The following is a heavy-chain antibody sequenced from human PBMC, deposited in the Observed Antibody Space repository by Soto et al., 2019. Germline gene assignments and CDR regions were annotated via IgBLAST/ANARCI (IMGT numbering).Heavy chain of an antibody. J-gene: IGHJ6*02. CDR1: GGTFSSYA. Sequence: SVKVSCKASGGTFSSYAISWVRQAPGQGLEWMGGIIPIFGTANYAQKFQGRVTITADESTSTAYMELSSLRSEDTAVYYCATNGGCSGGSCYPDVTYYYYGMGAWAQGTTVTVSS. CDR2: IIPIFGTA. V-gene: IGHV1-69*13. CDR3: ATNGGCSGGSCYPDVTYYYYGMGA. D-gene: IGHD2-15*01.